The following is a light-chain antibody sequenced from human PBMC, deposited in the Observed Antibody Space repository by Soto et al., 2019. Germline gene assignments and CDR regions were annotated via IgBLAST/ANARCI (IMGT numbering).Light chain of an antibody. CDR2: GAS. J-gene: IGKJ1*01. CDR3: QQYGSSGT. Sequence: ENVLPQTPGTLSLSPGESSPLSGRASQSVSSSYLAWYQQKPGQPPRLLIYGASNRATGIPDRFSGSGSGTDFTLTISRLEPDDFAVYYCQQYGSSGTFGQGTKVDIK. V-gene: IGKV3-20*01. CDR1: QSVSSSY.